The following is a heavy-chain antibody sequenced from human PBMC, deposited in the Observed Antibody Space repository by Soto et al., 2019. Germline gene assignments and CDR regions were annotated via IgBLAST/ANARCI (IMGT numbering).Heavy chain of an antibody. J-gene: IGHJ5*02. CDR2: ISGSGGST. CDR1: GFTFSSYA. Sequence: EVQLLESGGGLVQPGGSLRLSCAASGFTFSSYAMSWVRQAPGKGLEWVSAISGSGGSTYYADSVKGRFTISRDNSKNTLYLQMNSLRAEDTAVYYCAKDPPMRAVAAPEYWFDPWGQGTLVTVSS. CDR3: AKDPPMRAVAAPEYWFDP. V-gene: IGHV3-23*01. D-gene: IGHD6-19*01.